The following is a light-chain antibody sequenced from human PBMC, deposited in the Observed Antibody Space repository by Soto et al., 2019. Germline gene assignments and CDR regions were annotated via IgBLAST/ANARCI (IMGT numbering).Light chain of an antibody. CDR1: QSISSY. V-gene: IGKV1-39*01. J-gene: IGKJ1*01. CDR3: QQSYSTPWT. CDR2: TAS. Sequence: DIQMTQSPSSLSASVGDRVTITCRASQSISSYLNWYQQKPGKAPHLLIYTASSLQSGVPSRFSGSESGTDFTLTISTLQPEDFATYYCQQSYSTPWTFGQGTKVDIK.